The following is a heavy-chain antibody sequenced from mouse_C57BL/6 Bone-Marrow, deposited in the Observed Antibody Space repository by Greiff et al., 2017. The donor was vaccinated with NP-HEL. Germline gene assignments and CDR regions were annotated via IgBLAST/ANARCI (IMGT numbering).Heavy chain of an antibody. CDR3: TRGATVVAPGYFDV. J-gene: IGHJ1*03. D-gene: IGHD1-1*01. V-gene: IGHV1-15*01. CDR2: IDPETGGT. CDR1: GYTFTDYE. Sequence: VQLQQPGAELVRPGASVTLSCKASGYTFTDYEMHWVKQTPVHGLEWIGAIDPETGGTAYNQKFKGKAILTADKSSSTAYMELRSLTSEDSAVYYCTRGATVVAPGYFDVWGTGTTVTVSS.